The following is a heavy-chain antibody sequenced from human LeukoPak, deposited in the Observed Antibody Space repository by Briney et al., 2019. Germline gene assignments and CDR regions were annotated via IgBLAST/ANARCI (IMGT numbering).Heavy chain of an antibody. CDR2: IFYSGNT. CDR1: GGSISDYY. J-gene: IGHJ4*02. Sequence: PSETLSLTCTVSGGSISDYYWSWIRQPPGKGLEWIAHIFYSGNTNYNPSLKSRVTISVDSSKNQFSLKLSSLTAADTAVYYCARGGYYFDYWGRGTLVTVSS. CDR3: ARGGYYFDY. D-gene: IGHD3-16*01. V-gene: IGHV4-59*01.